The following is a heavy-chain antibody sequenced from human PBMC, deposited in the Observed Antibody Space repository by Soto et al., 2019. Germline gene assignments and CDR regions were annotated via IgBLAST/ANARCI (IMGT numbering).Heavy chain of an antibody. J-gene: IGHJ4*02. D-gene: IGHD2-2*01. CDR1: GGSISNYY. Sequence: QVQLQESGPRLVKPSETLSPTCIVSGGSISNYYWSWIRQPPGKGLEWIGYIYYSGSTNYNPSLQSRVTISVDTSKNQFSLKLSSVTAADTAVYYCARAVLPATAPFDYWGQGTLVTVSS. CDR3: ARAVLPATAPFDY. V-gene: IGHV4-59*01. CDR2: IYYSGST.